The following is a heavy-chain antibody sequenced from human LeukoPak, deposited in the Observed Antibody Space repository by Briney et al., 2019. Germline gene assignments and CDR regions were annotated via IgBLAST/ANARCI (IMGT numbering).Heavy chain of an antibody. CDR2: IKQDGSEK. J-gene: IGHJ4*02. CDR3: ARDPSMVRGVYFDY. CDR1: GFTFSSYW. D-gene: IGHD3-10*01. Sequence: QAGGSLRLSCAASGFTFSSYWMSWVRQAPGKGLEWVANIKQDGSEKYYVDSVKGRFTISRDNAKNSLYLQMNSLRAEDTAVYYCARDPSMVRGVYFDYWGQGTLVTVSS. V-gene: IGHV3-7*01.